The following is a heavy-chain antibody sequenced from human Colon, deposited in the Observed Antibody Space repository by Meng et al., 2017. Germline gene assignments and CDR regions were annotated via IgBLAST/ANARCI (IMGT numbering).Heavy chain of an antibody. CDR1: GYTVTDYY. J-gene: IGHJ5*02. V-gene: IGHV1-2*02. D-gene: IGHD6-13*01. Sequence: QMELVQSGAEVKKPGASVNVSCKASGYTVTDYYMHWVRQAPGQGLEWMGWINPNNGGTNYAQKFQGRVTMTRDTSISTVYMELSSLRSDDTAVFYCATTRGAAVGRMIDWFDPWGQGTLVTVSS. CDR2: INPNNGGT. CDR3: ATTRGAAVGRMIDWFDP.